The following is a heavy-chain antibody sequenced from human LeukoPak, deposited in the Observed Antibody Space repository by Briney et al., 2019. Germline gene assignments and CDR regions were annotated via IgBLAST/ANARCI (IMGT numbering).Heavy chain of an antibody. CDR2: IKSKTDGGTT. V-gene: IGHV3-15*01. J-gene: IGHJ4*02. Sequence: GGSLRLSCAASGFTFSNAWMSWVRQAPGKGLEWVGCIKSKTDGGTTDYAAPVKGRFTISRDDSKNTLYLQMNSLKTEDTAVYYCTTETLGDFWSGPGDYWGQGTLVTVSS. D-gene: IGHD3-3*01. CDR1: GFTFSNAW. CDR3: TTETLGDFWSGPGDY.